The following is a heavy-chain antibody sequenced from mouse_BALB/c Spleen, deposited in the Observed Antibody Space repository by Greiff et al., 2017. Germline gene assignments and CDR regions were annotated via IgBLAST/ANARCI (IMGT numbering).Heavy chain of an antibody. D-gene: IGHD1-1*01. V-gene: IGHV1-63*02. CDR3: ANYYGSSYSYAMDY. CDR2: IYPGGGYT. CDR1: GYTFTNYW. J-gene: IGHJ4*01. Sequence: QVQLQQSGAELVRPGTSVKISCKASGYTFTNYWLGWVKQRPGHGLEWIGDIYPGGGYTNYNEKFKGKATLTADTSSSTAYMQLSSLTSEDSAVYFCANYYGSSYSYAMDYWGQGTSVTVSS.